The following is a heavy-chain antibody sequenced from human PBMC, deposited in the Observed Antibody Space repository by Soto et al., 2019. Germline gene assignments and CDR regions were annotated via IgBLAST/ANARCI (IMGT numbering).Heavy chain of an antibody. CDR3: ARDPQITSDYAMDV. D-gene: IGHD1-20*01. Sequence: EVQLVETGGDLIQSGGSLRLSCAASGFAVSSSYMMWVRQAPGKGLECVSVTYTDGSTHYADSVKGRFTISRDDSRNTLYLQMNSLRAEDTAVYYCARDPQITSDYAMDVWGQGTTVIVAS. CDR1: GFAVSSSY. J-gene: IGHJ6*02. CDR2: TYTDGST. V-gene: IGHV3-53*02.